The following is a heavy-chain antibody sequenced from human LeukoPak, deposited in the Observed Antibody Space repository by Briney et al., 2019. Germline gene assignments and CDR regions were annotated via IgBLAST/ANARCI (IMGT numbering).Heavy chain of an antibody. CDR3: AKLLRGVVVTYFDY. Sequence: GGSLRLSCAASGFTFISYAMSWVRQAPGKGLEWVSAISGSGDRTHYADSVKGRFTVSRDTSKSTLFLQMNSLRAEDTAVYYCAKLLRGVVVTYFDYWDQGTLVTVSS. D-gene: IGHD3-10*01. CDR1: GFTFISYA. V-gene: IGHV3-23*01. J-gene: IGHJ4*02. CDR2: ISGSGDRT.